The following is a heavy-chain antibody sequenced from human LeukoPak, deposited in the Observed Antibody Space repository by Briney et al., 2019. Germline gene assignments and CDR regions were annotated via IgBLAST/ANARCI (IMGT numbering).Heavy chain of an antibody. CDR3: ARGIAAAGTNWFDP. V-gene: IGHV3-13*01. Sequence: GGSLRLSCAASGFTFSSYDMHWVRQATGKGLEWVSAIGTAGDTYYPGSVKGRSTISRENAKNSLYLQMNSLRAGDTAVYYCARGIAAAGTNWFDPWGRGTLVTVSS. CDR2: IGTAGDT. J-gene: IGHJ5*02. D-gene: IGHD6-13*01. CDR1: GFTFSSYD.